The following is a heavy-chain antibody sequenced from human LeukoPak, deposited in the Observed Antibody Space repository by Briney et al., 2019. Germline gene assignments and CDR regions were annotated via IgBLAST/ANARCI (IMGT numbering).Heavy chain of an antibody. CDR1: GYSISSGYY. CDR2: IYHSGST. CDR3: ARDSGWYSRTDAFDI. J-gene: IGHJ3*02. Sequence: SETLPLTCTVSGYSISSGYYWGWIRQPPGKGLEWIGSIYHSGSTYYNPSLKSRVTISVDTSKNQFSLKLSSVTAADTAVYYCARDSGWYSRTDAFDIWGQGTMVTVSS. V-gene: IGHV4-38-2*02. D-gene: IGHD6-19*01.